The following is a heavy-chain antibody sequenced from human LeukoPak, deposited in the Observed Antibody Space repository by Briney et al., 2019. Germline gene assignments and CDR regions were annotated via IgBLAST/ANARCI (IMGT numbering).Heavy chain of an antibody. Sequence: PSETLSLTCTVSLGSTSSYYWSWIRQPPGKGLEWIGYIYYSGSTKYKPSLKSRATISVHTSKNQFSLKLSSVTSADTAVYYCASASLNIYAFDIWGQGTMVTVSS. CDR2: IYYSGST. D-gene: IGHD2/OR15-2a*01. J-gene: IGHJ3*02. CDR3: ASASLNIYAFDI. CDR1: LGSTSSYY. V-gene: IGHV4-59*01.